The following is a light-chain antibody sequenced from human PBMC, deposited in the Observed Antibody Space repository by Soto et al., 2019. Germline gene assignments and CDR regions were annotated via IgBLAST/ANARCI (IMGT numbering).Light chain of an antibody. J-gene: IGLJ3*02. CDR1: SSDVGSYNR. V-gene: IGLV2-14*02. Sequence: QSALTQPASVSGSPGQSITISCTGGSSDVGSYNRVSWYRQHPGKAPQLMIYEVSNRPSGVSNRFSGSKSGNTASLTISGLQAEAEADYFCSSFTTSDTWVIGGGTKLTVL. CDR3: SSFTTSDTWV. CDR2: EVS.